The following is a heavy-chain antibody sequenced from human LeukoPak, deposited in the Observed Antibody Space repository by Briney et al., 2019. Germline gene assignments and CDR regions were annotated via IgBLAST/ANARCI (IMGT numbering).Heavy chain of an antibody. CDR1: GFPFRSYV. CDR3: ARDGYDADGYLDY. D-gene: IGHD5-12*01. CDR2: INPANGNT. V-gene: IGHV1-3*01. J-gene: IGHJ4*02. Sequence: ASVKVSCKASGFPFRSYVMHWLRQAPGQSLEWIGWINPANGNTKYSRNFQGRVTITRDTSASVVYMELCSLRYEDTAVYYCARDGYDADGYLDYWGQGALVPVSS.